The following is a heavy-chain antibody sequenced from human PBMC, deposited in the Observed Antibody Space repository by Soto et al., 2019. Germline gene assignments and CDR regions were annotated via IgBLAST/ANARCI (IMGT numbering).Heavy chain of an antibody. V-gene: IGHV1-18*01. Sequence: ASVKVSCKASGYTFTSYGISWVRQAPGQGLEWMGWISAYNGNTNYAQKLQGRVTMTTDTSTSTAYMELRSLRSDDTAVYYCARLTLWSGYYGSPDYWGQGTLVTVSS. J-gene: IGHJ4*02. CDR3: ARLTLWSGYYGSPDY. CDR1: GYTFTSYG. CDR2: ISAYNGNT. D-gene: IGHD3-3*01.